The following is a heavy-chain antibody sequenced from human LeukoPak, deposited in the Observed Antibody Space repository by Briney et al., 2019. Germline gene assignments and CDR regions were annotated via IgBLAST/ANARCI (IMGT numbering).Heavy chain of an antibody. J-gene: IGHJ4*02. V-gene: IGHV1-18*01. CDR3: ARELLATMMPLDY. Sequence: ASVTVSCKASGYTFTSYGISWVRQAPGQGLEWMGWISAYNGNTNYAQKLQGRVTMTTDTSTSTAYVELRSLRSDDTAVYYCARELLATMMPLDYWGQGTLVTVSS. CDR1: GYTFTSYG. D-gene: IGHD4/OR15-4a*01. CDR2: ISAYNGNT.